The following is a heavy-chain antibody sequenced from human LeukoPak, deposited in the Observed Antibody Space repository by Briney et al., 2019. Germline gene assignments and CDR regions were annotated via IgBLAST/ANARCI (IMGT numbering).Heavy chain of an antibody. CDR2: IYHSGNT. CDR1: GDSIRNYY. V-gene: IGHV4-59*08. J-gene: IGHJ6*02. CDR3: ARHVQDLGIKV. Sequence: SETLSLTCNVSGDSIRNYYWNWIRQSPGKGLEWIGYIYHSGNTNYNPSLKSRLSMSIDTSKNQFSLKLNYVTAADTAVYYCARHVQDLGIKVWGQGTTVTVSS.